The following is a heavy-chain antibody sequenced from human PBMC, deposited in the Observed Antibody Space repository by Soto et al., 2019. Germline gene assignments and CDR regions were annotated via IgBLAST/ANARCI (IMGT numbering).Heavy chain of an antibody. J-gene: IGHJ5*02. CDR2: IIPLFGTP. Sequence: GASVKVSCKSSGGTFSRHAINWVRQAPGQGLEWMGGIIPLFGTPNYAQKFKGRLTITADESTNTTYMELSSLKSEDAAVYYCARASIHGSSWYFWFDPWGQGTLVTVSS. V-gene: IGHV1-69*13. CDR3: ARASIHGSSWYFWFDP. D-gene: IGHD6-13*01. CDR1: GGTFSRHA.